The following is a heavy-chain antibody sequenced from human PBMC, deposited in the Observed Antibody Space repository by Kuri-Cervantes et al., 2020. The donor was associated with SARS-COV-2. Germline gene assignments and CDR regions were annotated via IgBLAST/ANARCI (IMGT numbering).Heavy chain of an antibody. CDR3: ARQSMLSRSHEY. CDR2: INHSGST. Sequence: GSLRLSCAVYGGSFSGYYWNWIRQPPGKGLEWIGEINHSGSTNYNPSLKSRVTISVDTSKNQFSLKLSSVTAADTAVYYCARQSMLSRSHEYWGQGTLVTVSS. V-gene: IGHV4-34*01. J-gene: IGHJ4*02. D-gene: IGHD3-16*01. CDR1: GGSFSGYY.